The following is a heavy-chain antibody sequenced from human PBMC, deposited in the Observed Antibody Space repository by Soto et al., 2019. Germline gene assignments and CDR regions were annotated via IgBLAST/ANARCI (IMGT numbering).Heavy chain of an antibody. J-gene: IGHJ6*02. CDR3: AKDKQQLVGYGMDV. V-gene: IGHV3-30*18. CDR1: GFTFSSYG. D-gene: IGHD6-13*01. CDR2: ISYDGSNK. Sequence: GGSLRLSCAASGFTFSSYGMHWVRQAPGKGLEWVAVISYDGSNKYYADSVKGRFTISRDNSKNTLYLQMNSLRAEDTAVYYCAKDKQQLVGYGMDVWGQGTSVTVSS.